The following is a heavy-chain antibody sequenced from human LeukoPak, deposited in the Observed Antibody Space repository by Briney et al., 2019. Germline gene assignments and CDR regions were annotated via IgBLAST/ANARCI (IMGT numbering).Heavy chain of an antibody. Sequence: PVGSLRLSCAASGFTFSSYSMNWVRQAPGKGLEWVSSISSSSSYIYYADSVKGRFTISRDNAKNSLYLQMNSLRAEDTAVYYCARDAAIMVYAQDYYYMDVWGKGTTVTVSS. J-gene: IGHJ6*03. D-gene: IGHD2-8*01. CDR3: ARDAAIMVYAQDYYYMDV. CDR1: GFTFSSYS. V-gene: IGHV3-21*01. CDR2: ISSSSSYI.